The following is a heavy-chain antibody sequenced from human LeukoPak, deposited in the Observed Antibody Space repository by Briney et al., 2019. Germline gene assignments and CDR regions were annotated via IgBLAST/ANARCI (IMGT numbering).Heavy chain of an antibody. CDR1: GYTFTGYY. J-gene: IGHJ4*02. CDR3: ARAEKYGETDF. CDR2: INPNSGGT. D-gene: IGHD4-17*01. Sequence: ASVKVSCKASGYTFTGYYMHWVRQAPGQGLEWMGWINPNSGGTNYAQKFQGRVTMTRDTSITTAYMEVSRLRPDDTAVYYCARAEKYGETDFWGQGTLVTVSS. V-gene: IGHV1-2*02.